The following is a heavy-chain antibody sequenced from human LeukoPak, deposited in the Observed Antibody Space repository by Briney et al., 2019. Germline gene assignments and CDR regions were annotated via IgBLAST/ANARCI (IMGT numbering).Heavy chain of an antibody. CDR3: ARPGYCSGGSCYSEGFWDY. CDR1: GGSISSYY. Sequence: SETLSLTCTVSGGSISSYYWSWIRQPPGKGLEWIGYIYYSGSTNYNPSLKSRVTISVDTSKRQFSLSLRSVTAADTAVYYCARPGYCSGGSCYSEGFWDYWGQGTLVTVSS. V-gene: IGHV4-59*01. D-gene: IGHD2-15*01. J-gene: IGHJ4*02. CDR2: IYYSGST.